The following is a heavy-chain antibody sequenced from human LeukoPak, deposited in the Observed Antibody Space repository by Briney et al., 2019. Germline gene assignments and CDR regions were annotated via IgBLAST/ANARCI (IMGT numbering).Heavy chain of an antibody. CDR1: GFTFSSYA. Sequence: PGGSLRLSCAASGFTFSSYAMSWVRQAPGKGLEWVSAISGSGDNTYYADSGKGRFTISRDNSKNTLYLQMNSLRAEDTAVYYCAKESLEWLLSYYYYMDVWGKGTTVTVSS. CDR2: ISGSGDNT. D-gene: IGHD3-3*01. CDR3: AKESLEWLLSYYYYMDV. V-gene: IGHV3-23*01. J-gene: IGHJ6*03.